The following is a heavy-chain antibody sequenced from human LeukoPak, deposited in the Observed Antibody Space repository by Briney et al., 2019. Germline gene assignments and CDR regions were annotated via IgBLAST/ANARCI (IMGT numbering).Heavy chain of an antibody. J-gene: IGHJ6*03. Sequence: ASVKVSCKASGYTFTSYGISWVRQAPGQGLEWMGWISAYNGNTNYAQKFQGRVTITRNTSISTAYMELSSLRSEDTAVYYCARGGTASSSWFYYYYYMDVWGKGTTVTVSS. CDR2: ISAYNGNT. CDR3: ARGGTASSSWFYYYYYMDV. V-gene: IGHV1-18*01. CDR1: GYTFTSYG. D-gene: IGHD6-13*01.